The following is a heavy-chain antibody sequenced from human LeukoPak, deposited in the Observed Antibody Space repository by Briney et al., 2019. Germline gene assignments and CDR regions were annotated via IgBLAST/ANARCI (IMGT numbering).Heavy chain of an antibody. V-gene: IGHV3-23*01. J-gene: IGHJ3*02. CDR1: GFTFSSYA. D-gene: IGHD1/OR15-1a*01. CDR2: ISGSGGST. Sequence: GGSLRLSCAASGFTFSSYAMSWVRQAPGKGLEWVSAISGSGGSTYYADSVKGRFTLSRDNSKNTLYLQMNSLRAEDTAVYYCATNSWPGATETIGAFDIWGQGTMVTVSS. CDR3: ATNSWPGATETIGAFDI.